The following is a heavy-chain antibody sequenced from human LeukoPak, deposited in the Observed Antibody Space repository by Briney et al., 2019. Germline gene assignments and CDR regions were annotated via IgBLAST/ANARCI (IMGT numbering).Heavy chain of an antibody. CDR2: LYSGSST. CDR1: GLTVSTNY. Sequence: GGSLRLSCAASGLTVSTNYMNWVRQAPGKGLEWVSILYSGSSTYYADSVEGRFTISRDSSKNTLFLQMNDLRAEDTAVYYCARVGDHFHWYLDLWGRGTLVTVSS. J-gene: IGHJ2*01. V-gene: IGHV3-53*01. D-gene: IGHD3-3*02. CDR3: ARVGDHFHWYLDL.